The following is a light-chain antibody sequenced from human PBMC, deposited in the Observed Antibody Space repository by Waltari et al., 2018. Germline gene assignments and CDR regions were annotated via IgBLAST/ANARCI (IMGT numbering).Light chain of an antibody. CDR2: RAS. CDR3: QQYDDWPRT. Sequence: EIVMTQSPASLSVSPRDRVTLSCRASQSVGTSLAWYQQRPGRAPRLLVYRASTRASDIPARFSGSGSGTDFTLSISTLQSEDFAVYYCQQYDDWPRTFGQGTKVEIK. V-gene: IGKV3-15*01. J-gene: IGKJ1*01. CDR1: QSVGTS.